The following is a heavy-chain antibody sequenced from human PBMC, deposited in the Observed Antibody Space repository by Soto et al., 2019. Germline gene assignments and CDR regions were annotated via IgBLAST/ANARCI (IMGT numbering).Heavy chain of an antibody. CDR2: IDPGDSDT. D-gene: IGHD1-26*01. Sequence: GESLKISCKSSGYSFTKYWMGWVRQMPGKGLVWMGIIDPGDSDTRYSPSFQGQATISADKSISTAYLQWSSLKASDTAMYYCARQNQHSGSYYFDYWGQGTPVTVSS. V-gene: IGHV5-51*01. CDR1: GYSFTKYW. J-gene: IGHJ4*02. CDR3: ARQNQHSGSYYFDY.